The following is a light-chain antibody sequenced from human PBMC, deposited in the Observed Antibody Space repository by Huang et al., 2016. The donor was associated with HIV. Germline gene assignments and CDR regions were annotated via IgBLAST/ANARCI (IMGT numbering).Light chain of an antibody. CDR2: GAS. V-gene: IGKV3-20*01. J-gene: IGKJ1*01. CDR3: QQYGSSSWA. CDR1: QSVSRSF. Sequence: EIVLTQSPGSLSLSPGERATLSCRASQSVSRSFLALYQQKSGQAPRLLIHGASTRATGIPDRFSGSGSGTDFTLTISRLEPEDFAVYYCQQYGSSSWAFGQGTKVEIK.